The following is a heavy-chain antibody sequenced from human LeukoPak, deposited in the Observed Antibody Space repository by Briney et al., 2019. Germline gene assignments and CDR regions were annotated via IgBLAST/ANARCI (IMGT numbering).Heavy chain of an antibody. Sequence: ASVKVSCKASGYTFTSYDINWVRQATGQGLEWMGWMNPNSGNTGYAQKFQGRVTITRNTSISTAYMELSSLRSEDTAVYYCARATSGLDWFDPWGQGTLVTVSS. CDR2: MNPNSGNT. CDR3: ARATSGLDWFDP. CDR1: GYTFTSYD. V-gene: IGHV1-8*03. J-gene: IGHJ5*02. D-gene: IGHD3-10*01.